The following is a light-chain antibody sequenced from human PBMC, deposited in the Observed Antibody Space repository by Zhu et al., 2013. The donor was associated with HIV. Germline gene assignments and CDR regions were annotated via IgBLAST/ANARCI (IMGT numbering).Light chain of an antibody. CDR1: QSVISY. J-gene: IGKJ3*01. Sequence: EIVLTQSPATLSLSPGERAILSCRASQSVISYLAWYQQKPGQAPRLLIYGASNRATGVPVRFSGSGSGTDFTLTVSRLEPEDFAVYYCQQYDNSPFTFGPGTKVDIK. CDR3: QQYDNSPFT. CDR2: GAS. V-gene: IGKV3-20*01.